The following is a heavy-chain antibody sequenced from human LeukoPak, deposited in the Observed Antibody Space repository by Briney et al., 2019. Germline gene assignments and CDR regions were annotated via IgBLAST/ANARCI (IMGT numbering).Heavy chain of an antibody. CDR1: GFTFSNHW. V-gene: IGHV3-74*01. CDR3: VRSSGWPDS. D-gene: IGHD6-19*01. CDR2: ITNDGSST. Sequence: GGSLRLSCAASGFTFSNHWMHWVRQGPGKGPVWVSRITNDGSSTVYADSVKGRFTISRDNAKSTLYLQMNSLSAEDTAVYYCVRSSGWPDSWGQGTLVIVSS. J-gene: IGHJ4*02.